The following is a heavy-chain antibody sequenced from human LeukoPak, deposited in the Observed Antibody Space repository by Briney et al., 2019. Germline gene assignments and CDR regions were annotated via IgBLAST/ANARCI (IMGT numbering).Heavy chain of an antibody. Sequence: PSETLSLTCTVSGGSISTYDWSWIRQPPGKGVEWIGYIYDSGSVNYNPSLKRRVTISVDTSKNQFSLKLNSVTAADTAVYYCARALTYGGYDLAYWGQGSLVTVSS. V-gene: IGHV4-59*01. J-gene: IGHJ4*02. D-gene: IGHD3-9*01. CDR1: GGSISTYD. CDR3: ARALTYGGYDLAY. CDR2: IYDSGSV.